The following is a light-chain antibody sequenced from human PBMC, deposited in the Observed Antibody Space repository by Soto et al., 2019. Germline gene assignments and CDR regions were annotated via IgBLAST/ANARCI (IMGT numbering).Light chain of an antibody. CDR2: EVS. Sequence: QSALTQPASVSGSPGQSITISCTGTSSDVGGYRYVSWYQHHPGKAPKLMIYEVSNRPSGVSNRFSGCKSGNTASLTISGLQAEDEADYYCLSYTSSNTRVFGGGTKLTVL. V-gene: IGLV2-14*01. CDR1: SSDVGGYRY. J-gene: IGLJ2*01. CDR3: LSYTSSNTRV.